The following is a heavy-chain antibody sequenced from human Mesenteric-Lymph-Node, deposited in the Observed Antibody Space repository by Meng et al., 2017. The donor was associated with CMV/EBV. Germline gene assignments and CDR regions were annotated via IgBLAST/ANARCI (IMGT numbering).Heavy chain of an antibody. D-gene: IGHD3-10*01. CDR1: GFTFSSYA. Sequence: GESLKISCAASGFTFSSYAMHWVRQAPGKGLEWVAVISYDGSNTYYTDSVKGRFTISRDNSKNTLYLQMNRLRAEDTAVYYCAKHASGSYYSFDYWGQGTLVTVSS. CDR3: AKHASGSYYSFDY. CDR2: ISYDGSNT. V-gene: IGHV3-30*04. J-gene: IGHJ4*02.